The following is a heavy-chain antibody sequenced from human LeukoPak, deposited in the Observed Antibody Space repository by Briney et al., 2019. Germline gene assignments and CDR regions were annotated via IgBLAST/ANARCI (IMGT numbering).Heavy chain of an antibody. CDR2: ISSNGGST. CDR1: GFTFSSYA. V-gene: IGHV3-64*04. CDR3: AFIGHYYDMDV. D-gene: IGHD3-16*02. Sequence: GGSLRLSCSASGFTFSSYAMHWDRQAPGKGLEYVSAISSNGGSTYYADSVKGRFTISRDNAKNSLYLQMNSLRAEDTAVYYCAFIGHYYDMDVWGQGTTVTVSS. J-gene: IGHJ6*02.